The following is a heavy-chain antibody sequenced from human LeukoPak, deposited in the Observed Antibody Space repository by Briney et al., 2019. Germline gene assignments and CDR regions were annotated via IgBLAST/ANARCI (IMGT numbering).Heavy chain of an antibody. J-gene: IGHJ1*01. CDR1: GFTFSSYA. Sequence: GGSLRLSCAASGFTFSSYAMHWVRQAPGKGLEWVAVISYDGSNKYYADSVKGRFTISRDNSKNTLHLQMNSLRAEDTAVYYCAKGGYSADWGQGTLVTVSS. CDR3: AKGGYSAD. CDR2: ISYDGSNK. V-gene: IGHV3-30-3*01. D-gene: IGHD5-18*01.